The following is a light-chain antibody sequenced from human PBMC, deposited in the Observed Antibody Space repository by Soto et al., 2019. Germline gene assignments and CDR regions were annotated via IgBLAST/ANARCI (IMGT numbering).Light chain of an antibody. CDR2: DVS. CDR3: SSYTSSGTDV. J-gene: IGLJ1*01. CDR1: SSDVGGYNY. Sequence: QSVLTQPASVSGSPGQSSTISCTRTSSDVGGYNYVSWYQQHPGKAPKLMIYDVSNRPSGVSYRFSGSKSGNTASLTISGLQAEDEGDFYCSSYTSSGTDVFGTGTKVTVL. V-gene: IGLV2-14*03.